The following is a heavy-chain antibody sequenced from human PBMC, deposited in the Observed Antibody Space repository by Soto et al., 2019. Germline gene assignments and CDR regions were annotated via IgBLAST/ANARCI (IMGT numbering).Heavy chain of an antibody. D-gene: IGHD3-22*01. CDR2: IIPIFGTA. J-gene: IGHJ4*02. CDR3: ASNYYDSSGPFDY. Sequence: SVKVSCKASGGTFSSYAISWVRQAPGQGLEWMGGIIPIFGTANYAQKFQGRVTITADESTSTAYMELSSLRSEDTAVYYCASNYYDSSGPFDYWGQGTLVTVSS. V-gene: IGHV1-69*13. CDR1: GGTFSSYA.